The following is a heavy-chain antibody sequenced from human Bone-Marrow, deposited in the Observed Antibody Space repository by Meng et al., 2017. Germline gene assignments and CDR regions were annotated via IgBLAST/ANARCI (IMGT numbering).Heavy chain of an antibody. J-gene: IGHJ4*02. CDR2: IYHSGIT. V-gene: IGHV4-4*02. CDR3: ARDPTGGEDHQRV. CDR1: GGSISSSNW. Sequence: VLLQESGPGLVKPSGTLSLTGAVSGGSISSSNWWSWVRQLPGKGLEWIGKIYHSGITIYNPSLKSRVTMSVDNSKNQFSLKLNSTTAADTAVYYCARDPTGGEDHQRVWGQGTLVTVSS. D-gene: IGHD1-14*01.